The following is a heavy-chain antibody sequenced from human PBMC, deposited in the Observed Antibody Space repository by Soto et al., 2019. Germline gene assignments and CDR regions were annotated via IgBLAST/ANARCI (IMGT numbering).Heavy chain of an antibody. CDR3: ARLVGEYSGGIGDNWFDP. D-gene: IGHD2-15*01. V-gene: IGHV4-59*01. J-gene: IGHJ5*02. Sequence: SETLSLTCTVSGGSISSYYWSWIRQPPGKGLEWIGYIYYSGSTNYNPSLKSRVTISVDTSKNHFSLKLSSVTAADTAVYYCARLVGEYSGGIGDNWFDPWGQGTLVTVSS. CDR1: GGSISSYY. CDR2: IYYSGST.